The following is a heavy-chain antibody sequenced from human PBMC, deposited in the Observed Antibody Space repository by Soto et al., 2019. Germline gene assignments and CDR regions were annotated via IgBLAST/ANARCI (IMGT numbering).Heavy chain of an antibody. CDR3: ATLTKYDILTGFYPC. CDR1: GFTVNSNY. J-gene: IGHJ4*02. Sequence: GGSLRLSCAASGFTVNSNYMSWVLQAPGKGLEWVSVIYSDGSTYYADSVKGRFIISRDNSNNTLYFQMNSLRAEDTAVYYCATLTKYDILTGFYPCWGQGTLVTVSS. CDR2: IYSDGST. D-gene: IGHD3-9*01. V-gene: IGHV3-66*01.